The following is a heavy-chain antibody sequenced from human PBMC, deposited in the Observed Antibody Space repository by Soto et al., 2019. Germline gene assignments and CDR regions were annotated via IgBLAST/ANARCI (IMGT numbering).Heavy chain of an antibody. CDR3: ARYQQLVRGAFDI. CDR1: GYTFTSYA. J-gene: IGHJ3*02. D-gene: IGHD6-13*01. V-gene: IGHV1-3*01. Sequence: ASVKVSCKASGYTFTSYAMHWVRQAPGQRLEWMGWINAGNGNTKYSQKFQGRVTVTRDTSASTAYMELSSLRSEDTAVYYCARYQQLVRGAFDIWGQGTMVTVSS. CDR2: INAGNGNT.